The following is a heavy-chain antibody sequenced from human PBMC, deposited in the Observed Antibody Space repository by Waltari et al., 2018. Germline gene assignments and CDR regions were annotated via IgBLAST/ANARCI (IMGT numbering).Heavy chain of an antibody. CDR1: GGSFRCYS. D-gene: IGHD3-9*01. V-gene: IGHV4-34*04. J-gene: IGHJ6*03. Sequence: QVQVQQWGAGLSEPSETLSPTCAVSGGSFRCYSWTWIPQTPGRRLEWIGVINHTSDTNNSPPLRRRATISLEPSRDQVSLQLTSVTVADTEIYYCARGSSSLRFLTGYYPDYYHYYMDVWGKRTTVTV. CDR2: INHTSDT. CDR3: ARGSSSLRFLTGYYPDYYHYYMDV.